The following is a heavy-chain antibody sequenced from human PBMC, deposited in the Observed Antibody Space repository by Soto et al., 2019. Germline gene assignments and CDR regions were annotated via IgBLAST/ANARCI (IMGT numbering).Heavy chain of an antibody. CDR2: IYPGDSDT. CDR3: ARQSPNIVVVPAAILGREFDY. Sequence: EVQLVQSGAEVKKPGESLKISCKGSGYSFTSYWIGWVRQMPGKGLEWMGIIYPGDSDTRYSPSFQGQVTISADKSISTAYLQWSSLKASDTAMYYCARQSPNIVVVPAAILGREFDYWGQGTLVTVSS. CDR1: GYSFTSYW. J-gene: IGHJ4*02. D-gene: IGHD2-2*01. V-gene: IGHV5-51*01.